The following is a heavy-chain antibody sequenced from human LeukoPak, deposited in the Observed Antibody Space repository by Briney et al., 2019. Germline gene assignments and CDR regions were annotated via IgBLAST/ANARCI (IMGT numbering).Heavy chain of an antibody. V-gene: IGHV4-59*01. J-gene: IGHJ4*02. CDR1: GGSISSYY. Sequence: PSETLSLTCTVSGGSISSYYWSWIRQPPGKGLEWIGYIYYSGSTNYNPSLKSRVTISVDTSKNQFSLKLSSVTAADTAMYYCAGRSGYYTPTYFDYWGQGTLVTVSS. D-gene: IGHD3-3*01. CDR3: AGRSGYYTPTYFDY. CDR2: IYYSGST.